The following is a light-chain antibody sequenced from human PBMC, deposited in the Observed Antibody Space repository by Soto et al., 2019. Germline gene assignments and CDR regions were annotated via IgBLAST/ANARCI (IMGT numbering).Light chain of an antibody. J-gene: IGKJ4*01. CDR3: QQYNNWPLT. Sequence: EIVMTQSPATLSVSPGERATLSCRASQSVSSTLAWYQQKPGQAPRLLSYGESTRATGIPARFSGSGSGTEFTLTISSLQSEDFAVYYCQQYNNWPLTFGGGTKVEIK. V-gene: IGKV3-15*01. CDR1: QSVSST. CDR2: GES.